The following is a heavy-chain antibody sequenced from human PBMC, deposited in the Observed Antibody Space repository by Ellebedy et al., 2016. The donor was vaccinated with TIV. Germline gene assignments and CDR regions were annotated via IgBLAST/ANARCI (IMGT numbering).Heavy chain of an antibody. J-gene: IGHJ3*02. V-gene: IGHV4-38-2*02. CDR1: GYSISSGYY. CDR3: ATFRNLDAFDI. Sequence: SETLSLTCTVSGYSISSGYYWGWIRQPPGKGLKWIGSFYHSGSTYYNPSLKRRVTISVDRSKNQLSLKLSSVTAADTAVYYCATFRNLDAFDIWGQGTMVTVSS. CDR2: FYHSGST.